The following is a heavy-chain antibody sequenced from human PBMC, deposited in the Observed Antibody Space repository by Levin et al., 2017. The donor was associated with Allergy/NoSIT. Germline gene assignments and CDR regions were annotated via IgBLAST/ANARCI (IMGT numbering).Heavy chain of an antibody. CDR3: AKGEDMVIVSGMDV. Sequence: GGSLRLSCAASGFTFYDYAMHWVRQAPGKGLEWVSGISWNSGSIGYADSVKGRFTISRDNAKNSLYLQMNSLRAEDTALYYCAKGEDMVIVSGMDVWGQGTTVTVSS. CDR1: GFTFYDYA. CDR2: ISWNSGSI. V-gene: IGHV3-9*01. J-gene: IGHJ6*02. D-gene: IGHD2-2*01.